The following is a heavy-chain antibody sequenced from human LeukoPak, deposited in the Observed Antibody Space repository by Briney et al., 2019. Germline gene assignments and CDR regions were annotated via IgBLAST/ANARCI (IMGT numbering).Heavy chain of an antibody. D-gene: IGHD2-21*01. J-gene: IGHJ4*02. CDR2: ISAYNGNT. CDR3: ATDHTGGESSSLFDY. Sequence: ASVKVSCKTSGYTFSTYGIAWVRQAPGQGLEWMGWISAYNGNTNYAQNLQGRVTMTEDTSTDTAYMELSSLRSEDTAVYYCATDHTGGESSSLFDYWGQGTLVTVSS. CDR1: GYTFSTYG. V-gene: IGHV1-18*01.